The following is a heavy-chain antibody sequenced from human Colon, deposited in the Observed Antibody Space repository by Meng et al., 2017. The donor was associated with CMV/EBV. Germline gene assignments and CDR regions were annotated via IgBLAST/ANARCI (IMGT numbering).Heavy chain of an antibody. J-gene: IGHJ4*02. V-gene: IGHV1-46*01. CDR2: VDPGGGA. D-gene: IGHD1-26*01. CDR1: GYTLSGYH. Sequence: QVQLVQSGAEVKKPGASVMVSCKASGYTLSGYHTHWVRQAPGQGLEWMGRVDPGGGAKYTQKFQGRVTMTRDTSTSTVHMELNSLTFADTAVYYCARELGGTYYFDFWGQGTLVTVSS. CDR3: ARELGGTYYFDF.